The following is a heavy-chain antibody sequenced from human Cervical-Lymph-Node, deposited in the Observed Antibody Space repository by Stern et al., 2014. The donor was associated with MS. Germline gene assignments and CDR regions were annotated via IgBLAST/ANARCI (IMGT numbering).Heavy chain of an antibody. J-gene: IGHJ4*02. D-gene: IGHD2-15*01. CDR1: GFTFDDYA. V-gene: IGHV3-9*01. CDR2: ISRNSDII. Sequence: EVHLVESGGGLVRPGRSLRLSCAASGFTFDDYAMHWVRQAPGKGLEWVSGISRNSDIIYYADSVQGRFTISRDNAKNSLYLQMNSLRAEDTALYYCVKDPGRVVKLGGGGDYWGQGTLVIVSS. CDR3: VKDPGRVVKLGGGGDY.